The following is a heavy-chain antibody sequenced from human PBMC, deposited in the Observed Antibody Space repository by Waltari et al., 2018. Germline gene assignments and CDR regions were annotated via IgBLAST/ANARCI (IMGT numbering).Heavy chain of an antibody. J-gene: IGHJ3*01. CDR1: GDSLTSSGFY. V-gene: IGHV4-39*07. CDR3: ARGYLDKSLDAFDV. CDR2: IYSSGLP. Sequence: QLRLQESGPGLVKPSETLSLTCSVPGDSLTSSGFYWGWIRQPPGKGLEWIGNIYSSGLPYSTPTLQSRVTISLDSSKNRVSLNLNSVTAADTAVYFCARGYLDKSLDAFDVWGQGTLVIVSS. D-gene: IGHD3-3*01.